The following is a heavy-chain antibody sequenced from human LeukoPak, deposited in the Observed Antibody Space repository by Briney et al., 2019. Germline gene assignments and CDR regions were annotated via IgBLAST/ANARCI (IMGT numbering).Heavy chain of an antibody. CDR1: GFTFSRYW. D-gene: IGHD2-15*01. Sequence: GGSLRLPCAASGFTFSRYWVSWVRQAPGKGLEWVANIKQDGSEKYYMDSVKGRFTISRDNAKNSLYLQMNSLRAEDTAVYYCARVRGGYCSGDSCYSWGYYYYMDVWGKGTTVTISS. CDR2: IKQDGSEK. CDR3: ARVRGGYCSGDSCYSWGYYYYMDV. V-gene: IGHV3-7*01. J-gene: IGHJ6*03.